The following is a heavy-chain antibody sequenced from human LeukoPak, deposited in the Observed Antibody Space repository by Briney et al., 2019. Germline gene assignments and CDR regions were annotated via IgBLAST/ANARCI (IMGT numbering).Heavy chain of an antibody. CDR3: ARGVNPRGMQQLKFDY. J-gene: IGHJ4*02. CDR1: GGSISSGGYS. Sequence: SETLSLTCAVSGGSISSGGYSWSWIRQPPGKGLEWIGYIYYSGSTYYNPSLKSRVTISVDTSKNQFSLKLSSVTAADTAVYYCARGVNPRGMQQLKFDYWGQGTLVTVSS. D-gene: IGHD6-13*01. V-gene: IGHV4-30-4*07. CDR2: IYYSGST.